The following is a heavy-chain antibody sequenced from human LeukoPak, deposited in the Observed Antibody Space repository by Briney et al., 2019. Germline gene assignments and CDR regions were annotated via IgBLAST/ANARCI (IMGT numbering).Heavy chain of an antibody. Sequence: ASVKVSCKASGYTFTSYDINWVRQATGQGLEWMGWMNPNSGNTGYAQKFQGRVTMTRNTSISTAYMELSSLRSEDTAVYYCARDQGELLWFGELITEYFQHWGQGTLVTVSS. CDR1: GYTFTSYD. V-gene: IGHV1-8*01. J-gene: IGHJ1*01. CDR2: MNPNSGNT. CDR3: ARDQGELLWFGELITEYFQH. D-gene: IGHD3-10*01.